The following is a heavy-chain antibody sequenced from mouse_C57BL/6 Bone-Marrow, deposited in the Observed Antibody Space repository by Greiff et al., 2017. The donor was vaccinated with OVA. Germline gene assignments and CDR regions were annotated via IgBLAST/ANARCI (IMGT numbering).Heavy chain of an antibody. CDR1: GYAFSSSW. V-gene: IGHV1-82*01. CDR3: ASGAYGSSPFAY. CDR2: IYPGDGDT. D-gene: IGHD1-1*01. Sequence: VMLVESGPELVKPGASVKISCKASGYAFSSSWMNWVKQRPGKGLEWIGRIYPGDGDTNYNGKFKGKATLTADKSSSTAYMQLSSLTSEDSAVYFCASGAYGSSPFAYWGQGTLVTVSA. J-gene: IGHJ3*01.